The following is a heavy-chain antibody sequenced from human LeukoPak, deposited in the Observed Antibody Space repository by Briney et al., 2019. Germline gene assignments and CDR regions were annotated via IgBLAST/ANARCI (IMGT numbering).Heavy chain of an antibody. CDR2: ISSSSSYI. D-gene: IGHD6-13*01. V-gene: IGHV3-21*01. CDR1: GFTFSGYS. CDR3: ARDSIVYSSSWYDY. Sequence: GGSLRLSCAASGFTFSGYSMSWVRQAPGKGLEWVSSISSSSSYIYYADSVKGRFTISRDNAKNSLYLQMNSLRAEDTAVYYCARDSIVYSSSWYDYWGQGTLVTVSS. J-gene: IGHJ4*02.